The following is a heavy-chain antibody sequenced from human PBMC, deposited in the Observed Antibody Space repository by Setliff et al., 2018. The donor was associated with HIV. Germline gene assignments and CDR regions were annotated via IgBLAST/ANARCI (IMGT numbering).Heavy chain of an antibody. CDR3: ARGRDYVWGNYHYSGGGAFDI. Sequence: SETLSLTCAVYGGSFSGYFWSWIRQSPGKGLEWIGEINHSRDTYYNPSLKSRVTISINTSKNQFSLKLTSVTSADTAVYYCARGRDYVWGNYHYSGGGAFDIGGQGTAVTVSS. CDR1: GGSFSGYF. J-gene: IGHJ3*02. D-gene: IGHD3-16*02. V-gene: IGHV4-34*01. CDR2: INHSRDT.